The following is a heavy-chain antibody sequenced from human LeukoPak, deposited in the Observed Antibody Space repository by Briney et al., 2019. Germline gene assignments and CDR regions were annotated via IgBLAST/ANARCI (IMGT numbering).Heavy chain of an antibody. CDR3: AREKMVVAATLDY. V-gene: IGHV1-2*02. CDR1: GYTFTGYY. CDR2: INPNSGGT. D-gene: IGHD2-15*01. J-gene: IGHJ4*02. Sequence: ASVKVSCTASGYTFTGYYMHWVRQAPGQGLEWMGWINPNSGGTNYAQKFQGRVTMTRDTSISTAYMELSRLRSDDTAVYYCAREKMVVAATLDYWGQGTLVTVSS.